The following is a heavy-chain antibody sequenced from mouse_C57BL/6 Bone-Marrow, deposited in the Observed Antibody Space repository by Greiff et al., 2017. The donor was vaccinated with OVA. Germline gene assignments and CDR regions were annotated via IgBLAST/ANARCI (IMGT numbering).Heavy chain of an antibody. CDR1: GFSLSTFGMG. V-gene: IGHV8-8*01. J-gene: IGHJ2*01. CDR2: IWWDDDK. Sequence: QVTLKVSGPGILQPSQTLSLTCSFSGFSLSTFGMGVGWIRQPSGKGLDWLVHIWWDDDKYYNPALKSRITISNDTSNNQVLLKIANVDTADTATYYCYQKETVYYYGSSPVYFDYWGQGTTLTVSS. D-gene: IGHD1-1*01. CDR3: YQKETVYYYGSSPVYFDY.